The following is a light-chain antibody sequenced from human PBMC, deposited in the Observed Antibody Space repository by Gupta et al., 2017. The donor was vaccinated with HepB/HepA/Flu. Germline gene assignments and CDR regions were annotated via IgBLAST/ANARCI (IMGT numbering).Light chain of an antibody. J-gene: IGLJ2*01. V-gene: IGLV1-44*01. Sequence: SVLTLPRSASWTPGLRLTISCTGGSANMGSNTVHWYQQLPGPAPELLIYGKSQRPSGVPERFSGSTSGTTASLAISGLQAEDEADYYCATWDGSQKGRVFGGGTKLTVL. CDR2: GKS. CDR1: SANMGSNT. CDR3: ATWDGSQKGRV.